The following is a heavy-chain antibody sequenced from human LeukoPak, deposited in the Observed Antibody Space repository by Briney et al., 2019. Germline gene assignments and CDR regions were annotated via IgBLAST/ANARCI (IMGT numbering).Heavy chain of an antibody. CDR1: GFTFNNYG. CDR3: ARRGTPNAFDL. J-gene: IGHJ3*01. Sequence: GGSLRLSCAASGFTFNNYGMHWVRQAPGRGLEWVALLWYDGTNENYADSVKGRFTISRDNSKNTMYLQMSNLRAEDTAVYYCARRGTPNAFDLWGQGTMVTVSS. CDR2: LWYDGTNE. D-gene: IGHD3-16*01. V-gene: IGHV3-33*08.